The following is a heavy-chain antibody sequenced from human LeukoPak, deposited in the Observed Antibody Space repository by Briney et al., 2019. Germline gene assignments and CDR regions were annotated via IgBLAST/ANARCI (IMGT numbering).Heavy chain of an antibody. CDR2: INNSSSYI. J-gene: IGHJ4*02. V-gene: IGHV3-21*01. CDR3: ARGESTYSSSALDY. CDR1: GFIFSFYS. Sequence: TGGSLRLSCATSGFIFSFYSMNWVRQAPGKGLEWVSSINNSSSYIYYADSVKGRFTISRDNAKNSLYLQMSSLRAEDTAVYYCARGESTYSSSALDYWGQGSLVTVSS. D-gene: IGHD6-13*01.